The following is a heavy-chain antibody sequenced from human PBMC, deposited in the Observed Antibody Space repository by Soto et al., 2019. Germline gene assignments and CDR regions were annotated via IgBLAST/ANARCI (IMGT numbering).Heavy chain of an antibody. CDR2: IKEDGSEK. D-gene: IGHD6-6*01. J-gene: IGHJ4*02. Sequence: GGSLRLSCAASGFTFSNYWLSWVRQAPGKGLEWVANIKEDGSEKNYVDSVKGRLTISRDNAKNSLFLQMNSLRAEDTAVYYCARDGGSDRQAYVFDDWGQGTPVIVSS. V-gene: IGHV3-7*05. CDR3: ARDGGSDRQAYVFDD. CDR1: GFTFSNYW.